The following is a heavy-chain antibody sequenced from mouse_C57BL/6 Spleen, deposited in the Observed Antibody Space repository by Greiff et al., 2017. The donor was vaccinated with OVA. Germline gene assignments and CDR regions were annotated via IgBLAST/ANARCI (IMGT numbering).Heavy chain of an antibody. Sequence: EVMLVESEGGLVQPGSSMKLSCTASGFTFSDYYMAWVRQVPEKGLEWVANINYDGSSTYYLDSLKSRFIISRDNAKNILYLQMSSLKSEDTATYYCARDHYYGMYFDVWGTGTTVTVSS. J-gene: IGHJ1*03. CDR2: INYDGSST. CDR3: ARDHYYGMYFDV. V-gene: IGHV5-16*01. CDR1: GFTFSDYY. D-gene: IGHD1-1*01.